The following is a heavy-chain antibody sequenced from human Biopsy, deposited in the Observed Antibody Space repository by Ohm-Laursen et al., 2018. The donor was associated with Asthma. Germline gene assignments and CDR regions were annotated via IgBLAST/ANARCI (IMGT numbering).Heavy chain of an antibody. CDR1: GFTFHNYV. Sequence: SLRLSCAAPGFTFHNYVMHWVRQAPGKGLDWVAVISFDGTNRDYTDSVKGRFTISRDNFRNTLHLEMNSLRAEDTAVYYCAKDVFPGWELRRGPDYWGQGTLVTVSS. CDR3: AKDVFPGWELRRGPDY. D-gene: IGHD1-26*01. J-gene: IGHJ4*02. CDR2: ISFDGTNR. V-gene: IGHV3-30*18.